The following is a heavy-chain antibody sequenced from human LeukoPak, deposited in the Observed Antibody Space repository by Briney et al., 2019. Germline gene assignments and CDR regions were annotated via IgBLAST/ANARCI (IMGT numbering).Heavy chain of an antibody. V-gene: IGHV4-34*01. D-gene: IGHD5-24*01. CDR3: ARDGEMATIENYFAY. CDR2: IYYSGST. CDR1: GGSFSGYY. Sequence: PSETLSLTCAVYGGSFSGYYWSWLRQPPGKGLEWIGSIYYSGSTHYNPSLKSRVTISVDTSKNQFSLKLSSVTAADTAVYYCARDGEMATIENYFAYWGQGALVTVSS. J-gene: IGHJ4*02.